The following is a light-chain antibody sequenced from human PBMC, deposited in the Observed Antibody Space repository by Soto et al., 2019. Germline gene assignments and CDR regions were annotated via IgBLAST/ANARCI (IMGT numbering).Light chain of an antibody. CDR3: QHYNSYSYT. Sequence: DIQMTQSPSTLSASVGDRVTITCRASQSISSWLAWYQQKPGKAPKLLIYKASSLESGVPSRFSGSGSGTEFTLTIISLQPDDFATYYCQHYNSYSYTFGQGTKLEIK. CDR2: KAS. J-gene: IGKJ2*01. V-gene: IGKV1-5*03. CDR1: QSISSW.